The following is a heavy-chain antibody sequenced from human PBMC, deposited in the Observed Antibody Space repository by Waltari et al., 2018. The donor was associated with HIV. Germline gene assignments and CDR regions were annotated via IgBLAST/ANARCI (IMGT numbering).Heavy chain of an antibody. CDR2: RNPNSGNT. CDR3: ARGPHVLYFGSGSAFFDP. CDR1: GYIFTTYD. Sequence: QVQLVQSGAEVTKPGASVKVSCKASGYIFTTYDINWVRQAIGQGPEWMGWRNPNSGNTGYSQKFQGRVIMTRNTSISTAYMELTSLTSEDTAVYYCARGPHVLYFGSGSAFFDPWGQGTLVTVSS. V-gene: IGHV1-8*01. D-gene: IGHD3-10*01. J-gene: IGHJ5*02.